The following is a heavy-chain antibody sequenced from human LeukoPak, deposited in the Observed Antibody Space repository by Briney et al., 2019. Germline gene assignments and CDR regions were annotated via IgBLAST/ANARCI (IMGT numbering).Heavy chain of an antibody. Sequence: GGSLRLSCAASGFTFSIYAMSWVRQAPGKGLEWVSAISGSGGTAYYADSVKGRFTISRDNAKNSLYLQMNSLRAEDTAVYYCARVVSLYGSGSYDAFDIWGQGTMVTVSS. CDR1: GFTFSIYA. CDR2: ISGSGGTA. J-gene: IGHJ3*02. CDR3: ARVVSLYGSGSYDAFDI. V-gene: IGHV3-23*01. D-gene: IGHD3-10*01.